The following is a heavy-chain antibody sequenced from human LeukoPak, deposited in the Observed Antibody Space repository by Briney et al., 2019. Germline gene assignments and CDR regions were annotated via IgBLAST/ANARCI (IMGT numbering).Heavy chain of an antibody. CDR2: IYYIGNT. CDR3: ASQPTIFGVVPEP. V-gene: IGHV4-30-4*01. D-gene: IGHD3-3*01. J-gene: IGHJ5*02. Sequence: SQTLSLTCTVSGGSISSGDYYWSWIRQPPGKGLEWIGYIYYIGNTFYNPSLKSRVTISVDTSKNQFSLKLSSVTAADTAVYYCASQPTIFGVVPEPWGQGTLVTVSS. CDR1: GGSISSGDYY.